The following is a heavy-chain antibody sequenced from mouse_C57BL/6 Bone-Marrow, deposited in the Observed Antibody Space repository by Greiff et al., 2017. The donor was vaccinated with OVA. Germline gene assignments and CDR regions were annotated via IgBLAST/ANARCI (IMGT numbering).Heavy chain of an antibody. CDR1: GFTFTDYY. CDR3: ARYGYYYGSSYYAMDY. D-gene: IGHD1-1*01. Sequence: EVKLMESGGGLVQPGGSLSLSCAASGFTFTDYYMSWVRQPPGKALEWLGFIRNKANGYTTEYSASVKGRFNISRDNSQSILYLQMNALRAEDSATYYCARYGYYYGSSYYAMDYWGQGTSVTVSS. V-gene: IGHV7-3*01. J-gene: IGHJ4*01. CDR2: IRNKANGYTT.